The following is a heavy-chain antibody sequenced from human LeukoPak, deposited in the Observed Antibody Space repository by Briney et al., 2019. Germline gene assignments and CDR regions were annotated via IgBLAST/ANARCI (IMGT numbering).Heavy chain of an antibody. CDR3: AQTDSSGYYQGFDY. CDR2: ISYDGSNK. D-gene: IGHD3-22*01. J-gene: IGHJ4*02. CDR1: GFTFSSYA. V-gene: IGHV3-30-3*01. Sequence: GRSLRLSCAASGFTFSSYAMHWVRQAPGKGLEWVAVISYDGSNKYYADSVKGRFTISRDNSKNTLYLQMNSLRAEDTAVYYCAQTDSSGYYQGFDYWGQGTLVTVSS.